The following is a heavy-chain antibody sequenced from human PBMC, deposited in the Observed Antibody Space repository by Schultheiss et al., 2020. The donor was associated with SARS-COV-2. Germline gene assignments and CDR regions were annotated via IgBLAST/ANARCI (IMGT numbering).Heavy chain of an antibody. D-gene: IGHD5-12*01. CDR1: GFIFSSYA. Sequence: GGSLRLSCAASGFIFSSYAMHWVRQAPGKGLEWVAVISYDGSNKYYADSVKVRFTISRDNSKNTLYLQMNSLRAEDTAVYYCARPLSSGYDYVSYFDYWGQGTLVTVSS. J-gene: IGHJ4*02. V-gene: IGHV3-30*04. CDR2: ISYDGSNK. CDR3: ARPLSSGYDYVSYFDY.